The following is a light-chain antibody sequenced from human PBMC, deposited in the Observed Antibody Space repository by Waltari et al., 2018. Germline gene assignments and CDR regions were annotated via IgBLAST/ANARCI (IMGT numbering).Light chain of an antibody. CDR3: QQYNTYAGT. J-gene: IGKJ1*01. CDR1: QSISSW. V-gene: IGKV1-5*03. Sequence: DLQMTQSPSTLSASVGDSVTITCRASQSISSWLAWYQQKPGKAPKLLIDKASSLESGGPSRLSGSGSGTEFTLTISSLQPDDFATYYCQQYNTYAGTFGQGTKVEIK. CDR2: KAS.